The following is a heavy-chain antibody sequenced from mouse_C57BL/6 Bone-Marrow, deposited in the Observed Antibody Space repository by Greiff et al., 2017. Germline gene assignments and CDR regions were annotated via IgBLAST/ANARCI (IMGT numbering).Heavy chain of an antibody. CDR2: IDPSDSYT. CDR1: GYTFTSYW. V-gene: IGHV1-59*01. D-gene: IGHD1-3*01. CDR3: AKVGLAY. J-gene: IGHJ3*01. Sequence: QVQLQQPGAELVRPGTSVKLSCKASGYTFTSYWMHWVKQRPGQGLEWIGVIDPSDSYTNYNQKFKGKATLTVDTSSSTAYMQLSSLQAEDSAVYYGAKVGLAYGGQGTLVTVSA.